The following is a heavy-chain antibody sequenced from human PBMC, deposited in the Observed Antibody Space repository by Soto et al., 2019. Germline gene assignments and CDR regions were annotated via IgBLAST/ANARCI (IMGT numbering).Heavy chain of an antibody. V-gene: IGHV3-21*01. CDR1: GFTFSSYS. D-gene: IGHD1-7*01. J-gene: IGHJ4*02. CDR3: AREGITGTTGPAFDY. CDR2: ISSSSSYI. Sequence: PGGSLRLSCAASGFTFSSYSMNWVRQAPGKGLEWVSSISSSSSYIYYADSVKGRFTISRDNAKNSLYLQMNSLRAEDTAVYYCAREGITGTTGPAFDYWGQGTLVTVSS.